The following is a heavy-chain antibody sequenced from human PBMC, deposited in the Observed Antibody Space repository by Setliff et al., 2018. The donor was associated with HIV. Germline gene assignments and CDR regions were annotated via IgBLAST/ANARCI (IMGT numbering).Heavy chain of an antibody. CDR2: IYYSGST. J-gene: IGHJ1*01. CDR1: GGSISSSSYY. V-gene: IGHV4-39*01. D-gene: IGHD3-9*01. Sequence: PSETLSLTCSVSGGSISSSSYYGGWIRQPPGKGLEWIGSIYYSGSTYYNPSLKSRVTISVDTSKKQFSLKLTSVTAADTAVYYCVRAFDQDFQHWGQGTVVTVSS. CDR3: VRAFDQDFQH.